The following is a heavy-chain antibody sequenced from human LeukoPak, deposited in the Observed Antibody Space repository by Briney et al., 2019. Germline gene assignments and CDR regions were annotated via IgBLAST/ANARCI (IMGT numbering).Heavy chain of an antibody. V-gene: IGHV4-30-2*01. Sequence: SQTLSLTCTVSGGSISSGGYYWSWIRQPPGKGLEWIGYIYHSGSTNYNPSLKSRVTISVDKSKNQFSLKLSSVTAADTALYYCARNGDRVFDYWGQGTLVTVSS. J-gene: IGHJ4*02. CDR1: GGSISSGGYY. CDR2: IYHSGST. CDR3: ARNGDRVFDY. D-gene: IGHD7-27*01.